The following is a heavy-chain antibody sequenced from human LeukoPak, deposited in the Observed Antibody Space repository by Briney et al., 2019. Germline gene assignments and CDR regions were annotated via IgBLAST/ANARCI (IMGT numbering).Heavy chain of an antibody. CDR2: ISSSSSYI. J-gene: IGHJ5*02. CDR1: GFTFSSYS. D-gene: IGHD6-19*01. V-gene: IGHV3-21*01. Sequence: PRGSLRLSCAASGFTFSSYSMNWVRQAPGKGLEWVSSISSSSSYIYYADSVKGRFTISRDNAKNSLYLQMNSLRAEDTAVYYCARGAGDGWLSWFDPWGQGTLVTVSS. CDR3: ARGAGDGWLSWFDP.